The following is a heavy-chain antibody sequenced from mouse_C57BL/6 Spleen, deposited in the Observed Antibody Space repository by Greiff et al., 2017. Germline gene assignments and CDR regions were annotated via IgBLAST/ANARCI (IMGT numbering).Heavy chain of an antibody. CDR2: FYPGDGDT. CDR1: GYAFSTSW. Sequence: VQLQQSGAELVKPGASGKISCKASGYAFSTSWRNGVKQRPGKGLGGIGKFYPGDGDTNYNGKVKGKATLTADKSSSTAYMQLSSLTSEDSAVYFCARPGTSRYFDYWGQGTTLTVSS. J-gene: IGHJ2*01. CDR3: ARPGTSRYFDY. V-gene: IGHV1-80*01. D-gene: IGHD4-1*01.